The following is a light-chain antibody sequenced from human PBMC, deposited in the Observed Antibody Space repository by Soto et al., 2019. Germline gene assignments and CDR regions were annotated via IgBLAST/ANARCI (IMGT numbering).Light chain of an antibody. CDR1: SSDVGNYNL. J-gene: IGLJ1*01. CDR3: CSYAGSSTCV. V-gene: IGLV2-23*02. Sequence: SALTQPASVSGSPGQSITISCTGTSSDVGNYNLVTWYQQHPGKAPKLMIYEVSKRPSRVSNRFSGSKSGNTASLTISGLQAEDEADYYCCSYAGSSTCVFGTGTKLTV. CDR2: EVS.